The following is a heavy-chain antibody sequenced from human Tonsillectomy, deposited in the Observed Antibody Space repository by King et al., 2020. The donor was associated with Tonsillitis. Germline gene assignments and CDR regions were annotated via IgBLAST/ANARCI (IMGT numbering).Heavy chain of an antibody. J-gene: IGHJ4*02. CDR2: INPSGGST. V-gene: IGHV1-46*01. D-gene: IGHD3-22*01. CDR1: GYTFTSYY. Sequence: QLVQSGAEVKKPGASVKVSCKASGYTFTSYYVHWGRQAPGQGLEWMGLINPSGGSTSYAQKFQGRVIMTRDTSTSTVYRALSSLRSEDTAVYYCARTYYYDRSGYYFGYWGQGTLVTVSS. CDR3: ARTYYYDRSGYYFGY.